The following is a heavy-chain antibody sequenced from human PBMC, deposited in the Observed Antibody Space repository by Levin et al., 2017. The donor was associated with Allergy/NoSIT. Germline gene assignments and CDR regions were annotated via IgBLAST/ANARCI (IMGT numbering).Heavy chain of an antibody. D-gene: IGHD5-24*01. CDR3: ARSIGRDGYKDY. CDR1: GGSISSYY. CDR2: IYYSGST. V-gene: IGHV4-59*01. Sequence: SETLSLTCTVSGGSISSYYWSWIRQPPGKGLEWIGYIYYSGSTNYNPSLKSRVTISVDTSKNQFSLKLSSVTAADTAVYYCARSIGRDGYKDYWGQGTLVTVSS. J-gene: IGHJ4*02.